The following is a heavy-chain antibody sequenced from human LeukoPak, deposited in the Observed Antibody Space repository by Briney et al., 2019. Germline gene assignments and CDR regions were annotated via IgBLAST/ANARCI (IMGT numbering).Heavy chain of an antibody. J-gene: IGHJ4*02. CDR3: ASAYRRTGDY. D-gene: IGHD3-16*02. CDR2: ISSSSSYI. CDR1: GFTFGSYS. Sequence: GGSLRLSCAASGFTFGSYSMNWVRQAPGKGLEWVSSISSSSSYIYYADSVKGRFTISRDNAKNSLYLQMNSLRAEDTAVYYCASAYRRTGDYWGQGTLVTVSS. V-gene: IGHV3-21*01.